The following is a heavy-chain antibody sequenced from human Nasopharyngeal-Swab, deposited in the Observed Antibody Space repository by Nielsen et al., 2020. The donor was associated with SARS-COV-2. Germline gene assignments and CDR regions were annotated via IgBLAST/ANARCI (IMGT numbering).Heavy chain of an antibody. V-gene: IGHV3-7*01. CDR2: IKQDGSEK. CDR1: GFTFSSYW. J-gene: IGHJ6*02. D-gene: IGHD2-2*01. CDR3: AREEGYCSSTSCSNTIPYYYYGMDV. Sequence: GGSLRLSCAASGFTFSSYWMSWVRQAPGKGLEWVANIKQDGSEKYYVDSVEGRFTISRDNAKNSLYLQMNSLRAEDTAVYYCAREEGYCSSTSCSNTIPYYYYGMDVWGQGTTVTVSS.